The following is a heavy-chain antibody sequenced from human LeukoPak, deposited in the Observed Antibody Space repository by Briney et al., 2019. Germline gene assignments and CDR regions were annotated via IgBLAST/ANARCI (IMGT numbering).Heavy chain of an antibody. V-gene: IGHV1-18*01. CDR2: ISAYNGNT. Sequence: ASVKVSCKASGYTFTSYGISWVRQAPGQGLEWMGWISAYNGNTNYAQKLQGRVTMTTDTSTSTAYMELRSLRSDDTAVYYCARVPSTAVVVVAATLPGIYYFDYWGQGTLVTVSS. CDR3: ARVPSTAVVVVAATLPGIYYFDY. D-gene: IGHD2-15*01. CDR1: GYTFTSYG. J-gene: IGHJ4*02.